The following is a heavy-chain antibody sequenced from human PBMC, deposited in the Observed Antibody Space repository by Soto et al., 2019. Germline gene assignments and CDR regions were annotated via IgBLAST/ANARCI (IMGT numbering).Heavy chain of an antibody. V-gene: IGHV4-31*03. D-gene: IGHD4-4*01. Sequence: QVQLQESGPGLVKPSQTLSLTCTVSGGSISSGGYYWSWIRQHPGKGLEWIGYIYYIGSTYYNPCLKSRVTISVDTSKNQCSLKLSSVTAAVTAVYYCARDATVTPTVYYYYGMDVWGQGTTVTVSS. CDR1: GGSISSGGYY. CDR2: IYYIGST. CDR3: ARDATVTPTVYYYYGMDV. J-gene: IGHJ6*02.